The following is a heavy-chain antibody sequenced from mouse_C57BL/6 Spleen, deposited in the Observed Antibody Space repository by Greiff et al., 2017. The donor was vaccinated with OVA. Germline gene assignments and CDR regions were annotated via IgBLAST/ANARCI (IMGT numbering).Heavy chain of an antibody. J-gene: IGHJ3*01. CDR3: ARGVYYGYPAWCAY. Sequence: VQLQQPGAELVRPGSSVKLSCKASGYTFTSYWMHWVKQRPIKGLEWIGNIDPSDSETHYNQKFKDKATLTVDNSSSTAYMQLSSLNSEDSADYCCARGVYYGYPAWCAYWGQGTLVTVSA. CDR2: IDPSDSET. V-gene: IGHV1-52*01. CDR1: GYTFTSYW. D-gene: IGHD2-2*01.